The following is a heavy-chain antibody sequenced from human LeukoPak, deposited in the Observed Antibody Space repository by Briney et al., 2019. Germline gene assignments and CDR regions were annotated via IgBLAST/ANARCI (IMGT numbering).Heavy chain of an antibody. D-gene: IGHD2-21*02. V-gene: IGHV1-2*02. J-gene: IGHJ4*02. CDR3: ALPWTAMLVDY. CDR2: INPHSGGT. CDR1: GYTFTGYY. Sequence: GASVKVSCKASGYTFTGYYVHWVRQAPGQGLEWMGWINPHSGGTNYAQKFQGRVTMTRDTSISTAYMELTRLRSDDTAIYYCALPWTAMLVDYWGQGTLVTVSS.